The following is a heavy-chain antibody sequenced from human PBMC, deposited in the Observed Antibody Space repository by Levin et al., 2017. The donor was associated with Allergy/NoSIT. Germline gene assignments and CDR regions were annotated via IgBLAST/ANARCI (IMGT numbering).Heavy chain of an antibody. Sequence: SETLSLTCAVYGGSFSGYYWSWIRQPPGKGLEWIGEINHSGSTNYNPSLKSRVTISVDTSKNQFSLKLSSVTAADTAVYYCARRTPGYSSSRYYYYGMDVWGQGTTVTVSS. CDR2: INHSGST. V-gene: IGHV4-34*01. J-gene: IGHJ6*02. CDR3: ARRTPGYSSSRYYYYGMDV. CDR1: GGSFSGYY. D-gene: IGHD6-13*01.